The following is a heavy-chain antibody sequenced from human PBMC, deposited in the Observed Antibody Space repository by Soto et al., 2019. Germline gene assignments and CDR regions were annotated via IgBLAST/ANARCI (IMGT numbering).Heavy chain of an antibody. V-gene: IGHV3-23*01. J-gene: IGHJ4*02. CDR1: GFVFNNYA. Sequence: EVHLLESGGGLAQPGRSLRLSCAASGFVFNNYAMTWVRQAPGKGLEWVSSISGYGDKTYYAESLKGRVTISRDNSENTLYLQIDSLRAEDTAIYFCAKDIGGYLVGPLHYWGQGTLVTVSS. CDR2: ISGYGDKT. CDR3: AKDIGGYLVGPLHY. D-gene: IGHD3-22*01.